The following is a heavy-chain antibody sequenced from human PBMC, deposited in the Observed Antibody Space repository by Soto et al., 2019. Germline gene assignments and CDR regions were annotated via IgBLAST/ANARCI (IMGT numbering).Heavy chain of an antibody. J-gene: IGHJ5*02. Sequence: EVQLVESGGGLVKPGGSLRLSCAASGFNFSTYSMSWVRQAPGKGLEWVSSISSGSSYIYYADSVKGRFTISRDNAKNSLYLQMTTLRAEDTAVYYCVRETRSYCNYHEVTWFDPWGQGILVTVSS. D-gene: IGHD4-4*01. V-gene: IGHV3-21*01. CDR3: VRETRSYCNYHEVTWFDP. CDR1: GFNFSTYS. CDR2: ISSGSSYI.